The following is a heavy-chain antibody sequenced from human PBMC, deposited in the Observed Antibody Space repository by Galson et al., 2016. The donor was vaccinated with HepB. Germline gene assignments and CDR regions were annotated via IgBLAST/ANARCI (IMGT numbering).Heavy chain of an antibody. D-gene: IGHD4-17*01. Sequence: SETLSLTCTVSGGSISNYYWSWIRQPPGKGLEWIGYIYNSGSTNSNPSLKSRVTISVDTSKNQFSLKLSSVTAADTAVYYCARVGTTVTTQALGMDVWGQGTTATVS. J-gene: IGHJ6*02. V-gene: IGHV4-59*01. CDR1: GGSISNYY. CDR2: IYNSGST. CDR3: ARVGTTVTTQALGMDV.